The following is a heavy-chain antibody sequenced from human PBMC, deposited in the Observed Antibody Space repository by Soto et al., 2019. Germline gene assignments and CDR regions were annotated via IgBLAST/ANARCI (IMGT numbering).Heavy chain of an antibody. J-gene: IGHJ6*02. CDR2: IDPSDSYT. D-gene: IGHD2-2*01. Sequence: KLGESLKISCKASGYSFTSNWITWVRQMPGTGLAWMGRIDPSDSYTDYSPSFQGNVTISLDKSLNTAFLQWSSLKASDTALYYCARQFLPCNYMACYLSMDVWGQGTTVTVSS. V-gene: IGHV5-10-1*01. CDR3: ARQFLPCNYMACYLSMDV. CDR1: GYSFTSNW.